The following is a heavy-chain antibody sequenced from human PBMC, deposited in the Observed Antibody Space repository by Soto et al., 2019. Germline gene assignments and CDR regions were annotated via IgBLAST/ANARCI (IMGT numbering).Heavy chain of an antibody. CDR2: IYPGDSDT. D-gene: IGHD6-13*01. CDR3: ARRIAAAGPDNSRTGSLNWFDP. V-gene: IGHV5-51*01. Sequence: GESLKISCKGSGYSFTSYWIGWVRQMPGKGLEWMGIIYPGDSDTRYSPSFQGQVTISADKSISTAYLQWSSLKASDTAMYYCARRIAAAGPDNSRTGSLNWFDPWGQGTLVTVSS. J-gene: IGHJ5*02. CDR1: GYSFTSYW.